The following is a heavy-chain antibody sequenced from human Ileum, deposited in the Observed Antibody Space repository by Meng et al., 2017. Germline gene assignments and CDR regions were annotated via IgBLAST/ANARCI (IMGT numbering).Heavy chain of an antibody. V-gene: IGHV3-49*03. CDR2: IRSEAYGGTT. Sequence: GGSLRLSYTASGFTFGDYAMSWFRQAPGKGLEWVGLIRSEAYGGTTEYAASVKGRFTISRDDSKSIAYLQMDSLTTEDTAVYYCTRDVGGGYCGGDCSDGFDIWGQGTMVTVSS. CDR1: GFTFGDYA. J-gene: IGHJ3*02. D-gene: IGHD2-21*02. CDR3: TRDVGGGYCGGDCSDGFDI.